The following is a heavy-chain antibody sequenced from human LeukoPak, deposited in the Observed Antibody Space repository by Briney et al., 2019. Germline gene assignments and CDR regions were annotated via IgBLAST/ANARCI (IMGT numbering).Heavy chain of an antibody. CDR2: IYYSGST. J-gene: IGHJ4*02. CDR1: GGSISSYY. CDR3: ARSLVVVPAAFDY. V-gene: IGHV4-59*08. D-gene: IGHD2-2*01. Sequence: SETLSLTCTVSGGSISSYYWSWIRQPPGKGLEWIGYIYYSGSTNYNPSLKSRVTISVDTSKNQFSLKLSSVTAADTAVYYCARSLVVVPAAFDYWGQGTLVTVSS.